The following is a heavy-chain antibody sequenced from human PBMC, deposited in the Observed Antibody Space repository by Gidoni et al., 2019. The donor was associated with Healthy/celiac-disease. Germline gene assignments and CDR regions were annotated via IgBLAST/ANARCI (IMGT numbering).Heavy chain of an antibody. J-gene: IGHJ3*02. D-gene: IGHD1-26*01. CDR1: GYSFTSYW. Sequence: EVQLVQSGAEVKKPGESLKISCKGSGYSFTSYWIGWVRQMPGKGLEWMGIIYPGDSDTRYSPSFQGQVTISADKSISTAYLQWSSLKASDTAMYYCARRQRPGGGSNYGNDAFDIWGQGTMVTVSS. CDR3: ARRQRPGGGSNYGNDAFDI. V-gene: IGHV5-51*01. CDR2: IYPGDSDT.